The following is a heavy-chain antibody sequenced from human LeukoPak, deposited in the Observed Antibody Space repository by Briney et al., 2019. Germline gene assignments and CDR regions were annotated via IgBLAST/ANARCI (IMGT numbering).Heavy chain of an antibody. J-gene: IGHJ4*02. CDR3: ARTSRPWHPIYSLLDY. D-gene: IGHD2-21*01. CDR2: VSYDGSSQ. Sequence: GGSLRLSCAASGFTFSTYAMSWVRQAPGKGLEWVAVVSYDGSSQYYADSVKGRFTISRDNSKNTLYLQMNSLRAEDTAVYFCARTSRPWHPIYSLLDYWGQGTLVTVSS. V-gene: IGHV3-30*01. CDR1: GFTFSTYA.